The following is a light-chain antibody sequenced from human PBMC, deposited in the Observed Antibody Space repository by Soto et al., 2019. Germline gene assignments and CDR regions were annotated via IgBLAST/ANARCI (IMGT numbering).Light chain of an antibody. V-gene: IGLV2-14*01. CDR3: SSYTSSSTLV. Sequence: QSVLTQAASVSGSHGQSSSISCTGTSSDVGGYNYVSWYQQHPGKAPKLMIYDVSNRPSGVSNRFSGSKSGNTASLTISGLQAEDEADYYCSSYTSSSTLVFG. CDR2: DVS. CDR1: SSDVGGYNY. J-gene: IGLJ2*01.